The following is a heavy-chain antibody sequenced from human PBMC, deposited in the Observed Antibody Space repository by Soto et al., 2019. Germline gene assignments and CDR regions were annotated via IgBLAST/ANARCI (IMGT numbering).Heavy chain of an antibody. Sequence: SETLSLTCTVSGGSISSGDYYWSWIRQPPGKGLEWIGYIYYSGSTYYNPSLKSRVTISVDASKNQFSLKLSSVTAADTAVYYCARADSSGHFVDYWGQGTLVTVYS. J-gene: IGHJ4*02. CDR1: GGSISSGDYY. CDR2: IYYSGST. D-gene: IGHD3-22*01. CDR3: ARADSSGHFVDY. V-gene: IGHV4-30-4*01.